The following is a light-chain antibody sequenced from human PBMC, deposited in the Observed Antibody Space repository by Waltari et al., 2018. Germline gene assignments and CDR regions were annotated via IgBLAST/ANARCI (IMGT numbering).Light chain of an antibody. CDR1: QNVSRS. Sequence: LSCRASQNVSRSLAWYQQKPGQAPKLLIYGASTRATGIPDRFTGSGSGTDFSLTISSREPEDFGIYFCQHYVRLPATFGQGTKVEIK. J-gene: IGKJ1*01. V-gene: IGKV3-20*01. CDR2: GAS. CDR3: QHYVRLPAT.